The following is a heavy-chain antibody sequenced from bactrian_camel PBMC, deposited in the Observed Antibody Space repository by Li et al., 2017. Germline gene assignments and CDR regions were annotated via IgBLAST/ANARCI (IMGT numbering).Heavy chain of an antibody. CDR3: AAKAAACSGDYWSAASTYNY. Sequence: HVQLVESGGGSVQAGGSMRLSCALSGHINAMYCMGWFRQPPGKEREGVAEIDRDGTTTYADSVKGRFTISKDNTENTLYLQMHDLRPEDTAMYYCAAKAAACSGDYWSAASTYNYWGQGTQVTVS. D-gene: IGHD2*01. V-gene: IGHV3S53*01. J-gene: IGHJ4*01. CDR2: IDRDGTT. CDR1: GHINAMYC.